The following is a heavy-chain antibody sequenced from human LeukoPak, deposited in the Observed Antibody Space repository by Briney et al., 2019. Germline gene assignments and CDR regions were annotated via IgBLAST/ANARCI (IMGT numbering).Heavy chain of an antibody. CDR1: GFTFSSYA. V-gene: IGHV3-23*01. J-gene: IGHJ4*02. Sequence: PGRSLRLSCAASGFTFSSYAMSWVRQAPGKGLEWVSAISGSGGSTYYADSVKGRFTISRDNSKNTLYLQMNSLRAEDTAVYYCAKDLWVPEEPWVDYWGQGTLVTVSS. CDR2: ISGSGGST. CDR3: AKDLWVPEEPWVDY. D-gene: IGHD3-16*01.